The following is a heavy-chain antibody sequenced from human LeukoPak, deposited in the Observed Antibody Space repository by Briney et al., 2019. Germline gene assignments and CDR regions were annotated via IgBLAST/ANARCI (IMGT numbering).Heavy chain of an antibody. Sequence: SPRLSCAAPGFTVSSNYKSWVRQAPGKGVEWVAGISYDGSNKYFADSVKGRFTISRENSKNTLYLQMNSLRAEDTAVYYCAKDSGIAVAGTLRAFDIWGQGTMVTVSS. CDR3: AKDSGIAVAGTLRAFDI. D-gene: IGHD6-19*01. V-gene: IGHV3-30*18. CDR2: ISYDGSNK. CDR1: GFTVSSNY. J-gene: IGHJ3*02.